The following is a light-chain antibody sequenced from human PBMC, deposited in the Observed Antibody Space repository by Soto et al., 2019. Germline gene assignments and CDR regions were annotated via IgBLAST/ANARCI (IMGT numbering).Light chain of an antibody. CDR2: EGS. CDR3: CSYAGSSTWV. Sequence: QSVLIQPASVSGSPGQSITISCTGTSSDVGSYNLVSWYQQHSGKAPKLMIYEGSKRPSGVSNRFSGSKSGNTASLTISGLQAEDEANYYCCSYAGSSTWVFGGGTKLTVL. J-gene: IGLJ2*01. CDR1: SSDVGSYNL. V-gene: IGLV2-23*01.